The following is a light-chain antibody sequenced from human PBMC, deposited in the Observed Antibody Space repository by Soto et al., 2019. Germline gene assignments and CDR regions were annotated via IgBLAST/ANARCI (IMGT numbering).Light chain of an antibody. J-gene: IGLJ1*01. CDR1: ISDFVVYNY. CDR3: SSHTTSSALQV. CDR2: GVS. Sequence: LTQPASVSGSPGQSITISCTGTISDFVVYNYVSWYQQHPGKAPKLMIYGVSNRPSGVSNRFSGSKSGNTASLTISGLQAEDEADYYCSSHTTSSALQVFGSGTRSPS. V-gene: IGLV2-14*01.